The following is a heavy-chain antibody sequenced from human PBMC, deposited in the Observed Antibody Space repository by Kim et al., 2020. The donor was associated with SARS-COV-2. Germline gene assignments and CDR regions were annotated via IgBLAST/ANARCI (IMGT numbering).Heavy chain of an antibody. D-gene: IGHD6-13*01. V-gene: IGHV3-23*03. CDR2: IYSGGSST. Sequence: GGSLRLSCAASGFTFSSYAMSWVRQAPGKGLEWVSVIYSGGSSTYYAYSVKGRFTISSDNSKNTLYLQMNSLGAEDTAVYYCPKDELAAGGMLDYWGQGTLVTVSS. CDR1: GFTFSSYA. J-gene: IGHJ4*02. CDR3: PKDELAAGGMLDY.